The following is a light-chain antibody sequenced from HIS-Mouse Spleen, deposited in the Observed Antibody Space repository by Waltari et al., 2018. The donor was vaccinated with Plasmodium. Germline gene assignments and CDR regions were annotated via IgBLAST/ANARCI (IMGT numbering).Light chain of an antibody. CDR1: QSVSSN. CDR2: GAS. V-gene: IGKV3-15*01. CDR3: QQYNNWPRGT. J-gene: IGKJ1*01. Sequence: EIVMPQSPATLSVSPGERATLSCRASQSVSSNLAWYQQQPGQAPRLLIYGASTRATGIPAKFSGSGSGTEFTLTISSMQSEDFAVYYCQQYNNWPRGTFGQGTKVEIK.